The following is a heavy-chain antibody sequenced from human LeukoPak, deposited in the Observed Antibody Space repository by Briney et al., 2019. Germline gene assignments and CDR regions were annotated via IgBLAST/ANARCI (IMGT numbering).Heavy chain of an antibody. V-gene: IGHV4-59*01. CDR3: ARGSTDFWSGYALDY. J-gene: IGHJ4*02. Sequence: SETLSLTCTVSGGSISSYYWSWIRQPPGKGLEWIGYVYYSGSTNYNPSLKSRVTISVDTSKNQFSLKLSSVTAADTAVYYCARGSTDFWSGYALDYWRQGTLVTVSS. CDR2: VYYSGST. CDR1: GGSISSYY. D-gene: IGHD3-3*01.